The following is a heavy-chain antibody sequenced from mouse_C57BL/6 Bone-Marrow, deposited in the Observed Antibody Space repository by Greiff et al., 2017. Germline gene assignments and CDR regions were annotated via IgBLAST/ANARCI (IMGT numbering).Heavy chain of an antibody. D-gene: IGHD3-3*01. V-gene: IGHV1-82*01. J-gene: IGHJ4*01. CDR3: ARVLGYYYAMDY. CDR1: GYAFSSSW. CDR2: IYPGDGDT. Sequence: VKLQESGPELVKPGASVKISCKASGYAFSSSWMNWVKQRPGKGLEWIGRIYPGDGDTNYNGKFKGKATLTADKSSSTAYMQLSSLTSEDSAVYFCARVLGYYYAMDYWGQGTSVTVSS.